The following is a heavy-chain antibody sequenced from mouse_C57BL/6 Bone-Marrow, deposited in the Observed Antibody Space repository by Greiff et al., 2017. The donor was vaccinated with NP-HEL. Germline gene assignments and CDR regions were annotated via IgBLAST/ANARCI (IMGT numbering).Heavy chain of an antibody. CDR3: ARTPTTVVGPYWYFDV. V-gene: IGHV8-8*01. Sequence: QVTLKESGPGILQPSQTLSLTCSFSGFSLSTFGMGVGWIRQPSGKGLEWLAHIWWDDDKYYNPALKGRLTISKDTSKNQVFLKIANVDTADTATYYCARTPTTVVGPYWYFDVWGTGTTVTVSS. D-gene: IGHD1-1*01. CDR2: IWWDDDK. J-gene: IGHJ1*03. CDR1: GFSLSTFGMG.